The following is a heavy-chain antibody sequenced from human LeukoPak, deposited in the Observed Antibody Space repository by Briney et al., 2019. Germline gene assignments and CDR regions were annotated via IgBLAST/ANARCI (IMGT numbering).Heavy chain of an antibody. V-gene: IGHV3-66*03. CDR2: IYSCGST. CDR3: ARVQSGGYVDY. D-gene: IGHD2-15*01. CDR1: GFTVSSNY. Sequence: PGGSLRLSCAASGFTVSSNYMSWVRQAPGKGLEWVSVIYSCGSTYYADSVKGRFTISRDNSKNTLYLQMNSLRAEDTAVYYCARVQSGGYVDYWGQGTLVTVSS. J-gene: IGHJ4*02.